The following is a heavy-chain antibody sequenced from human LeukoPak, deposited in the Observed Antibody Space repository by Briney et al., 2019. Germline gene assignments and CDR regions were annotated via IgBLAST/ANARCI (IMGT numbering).Heavy chain of an antibody. Sequence: GEPLKISCKASGYSFTSYWISWVRQMPGKGLEWMGRIDPSDSYTNYSPSFQGHVTISADKSINTAYLHWSSLRASDTAMYYCALTNKDYYYGMDVWGKGTTVTVSS. V-gene: IGHV5-10-1*01. CDR1: GYSFTSYW. D-gene: IGHD1-1*01. CDR2: IDPSDSYT. CDR3: ALTNKDYYYGMDV. J-gene: IGHJ6*04.